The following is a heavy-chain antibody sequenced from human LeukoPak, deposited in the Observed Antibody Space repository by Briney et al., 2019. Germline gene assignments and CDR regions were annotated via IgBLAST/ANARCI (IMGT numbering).Heavy chain of an antibody. Sequence: PSETLSLTCTVSGGSISSSSYYWGWIRQPPGKGLEWIGSIYYSGSTYYNPSLKSRVTISVDTSKNQFSLKLSSVTAADTAVYYCASRSSWYGGVDYWGQGTLVTVSS. J-gene: IGHJ4*02. CDR3: ASRSSWYGGVDY. CDR1: GGSISSSSYY. D-gene: IGHD6-13*01. V-gene: IGHV4-39*07. CDR2: IYYSGST.